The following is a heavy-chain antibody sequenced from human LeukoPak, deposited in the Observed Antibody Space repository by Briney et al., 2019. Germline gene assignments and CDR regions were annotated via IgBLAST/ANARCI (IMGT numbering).Heavy chain of an antibody. CDR2: ISSSGSTI. D-gene: IGHD5-12*01. V-gene: IGHV3-11*01. CDR3: ARGPPGRSAWPAPAYYYYGMDV. CDR1: GFTFSDYY. J-gene: IGHJ6*04. Sequence: GGSLRLSCAASGFTFSDYYMSWIRQAPGKGLEWVSYISSSGSTIYYADSVKGRFTISRDNAKNSLYLQMNSLRAEDTAVYYCARGPPGRSAWPAPAYYYYGMDVGGKGTTVTSSS.